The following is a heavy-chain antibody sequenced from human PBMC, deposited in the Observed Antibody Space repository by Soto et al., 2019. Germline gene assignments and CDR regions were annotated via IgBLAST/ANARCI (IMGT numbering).Heavy chain of an antibody. J-gene: IGHJ3*02. V-gene: IGHV4-39*01. D-gene: IGHD3-3*01. CDR1: GFSISSSRYY. Sequence: SETLSLTCTVSGFSISSSRYYWGWVRQPPEKGLEWIGSMYYLETTYYNPSLKRRVTISVDTSKNQFILRLNSVTAADTAVYYCAREICGRRVGAFDIWGQGTMVTVSS. CDR3: AREICGRRVGAFDI. CDR2: MYYLETT.